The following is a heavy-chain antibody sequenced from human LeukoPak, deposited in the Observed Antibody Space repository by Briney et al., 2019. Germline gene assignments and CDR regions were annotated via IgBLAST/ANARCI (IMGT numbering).Heavy chain of an antibody. D-gene: IGHD1-26*01. Sequence: ASVKVSCKASGYTFTSYGISWVRQAPGQGLEWMGWISAYNGNTSYAQKLQGRVTMTTDTSTSTAYMELRSLRSDDTAVYYCARDFRIVGATTEASDYWGQGTLVTVSS. V-gene: IGHV1-18*01. CDR1: GYTFTSYG. CDR3: ARDFRIVGATTEASDY. CDR2: ISAYNGNT. J-gene: IGHJ4*02.